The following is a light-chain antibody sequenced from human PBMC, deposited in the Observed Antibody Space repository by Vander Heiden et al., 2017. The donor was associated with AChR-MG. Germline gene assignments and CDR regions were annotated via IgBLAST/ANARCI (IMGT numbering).Light chain of an antibody. CDR2: WAS. Sequence: DLVITQSPAFLAVSLGARATHNRKPRQSRPFASNNHNHLAWYQQKPGQPPKLLIYWASARESGVPDRFSATGAGTDFTLTINSLQAEDVAVYYCQQYSSTPWTFGQGIRVEIK. CDR3: QQYSSTPWT. V-gene: IGKV4-1*01. J-gene: IGKJ1*01. CDR1: QSRPFASNNHNH.